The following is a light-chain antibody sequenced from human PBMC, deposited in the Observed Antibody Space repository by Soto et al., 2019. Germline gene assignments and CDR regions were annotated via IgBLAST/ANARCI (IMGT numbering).Light chain of an antibody. CDR3: QQYDDLPLT. V-gene: IGKV1-33*01. J-gene: IGKJ4*01. Sequence: DITLTQSPSSLSASVGDRVSITCQASQDVINYLNWYQQKPGKAPKLLISDASNLETGVPSRFTGSGSGTHFTLTITNLQPEDCATYFCQQYDDLPLTFGGGTHVE. CDR1: QDVINY. CDR2: DAS.